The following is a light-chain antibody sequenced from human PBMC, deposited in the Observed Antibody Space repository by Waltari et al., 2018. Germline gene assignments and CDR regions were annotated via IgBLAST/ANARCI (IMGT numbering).Light chain of an antibody. CDR3: ASYMDTTTLEL. V-gene: IGLV2-14*03. Sequence: QSALTQPASVSGSPGQSITISCTGTSSDIGSYNYVSWYQQHPGKAPKLIIFYVANRPSGVSNRFSGSKSGNTASLTISGLQADDEADYFCASYMDTTTLELFGGGTSLTVL. CDR2: YVA. J-gene: IGLJ2*01. CDR1: SSDIGSYNY.